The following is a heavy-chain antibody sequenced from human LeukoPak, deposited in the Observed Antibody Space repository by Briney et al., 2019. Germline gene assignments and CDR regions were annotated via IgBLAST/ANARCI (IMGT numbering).Heavy chain of an antibody. CDR2: IYYSGST. CDR3: ARDLRAYYDSSGYYSYFDY. V-gene: IGHV4-59*01. J-gene: IGHJ4*02. D-gene: IGHD3-22*01. Sequence: SETLSLTCTVSGGSISSYYWSWIRQPPGKGLEWIGYIYYSGSTNYNPSLKSRVTISVDTSKNQFSLKLSSVTAADTAVYYCARDLRAYYDSSGYYSYFDYWGQGTLVTVSS. CDR1: GGSISSYY.